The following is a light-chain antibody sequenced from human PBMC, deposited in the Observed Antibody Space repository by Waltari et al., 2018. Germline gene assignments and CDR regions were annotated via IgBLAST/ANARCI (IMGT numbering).Light chain of an antibody. J-gene: IGLJ1*01. CDR2: RNS. V-gene: IGLV1-44*01. CDR1: TPNIGSKH. CDR3: SAWDDSVHV. Sequence: QSGLTQSPSVSGTPGQRATTPCSGSTPNIGSKHVNWYQQFPGTAPKPLIYRNSARPSGVPYRFSGSKSGTSASLAISGLQSEDEAEYYCSAWDDSVHVFGTGTRVTVL.